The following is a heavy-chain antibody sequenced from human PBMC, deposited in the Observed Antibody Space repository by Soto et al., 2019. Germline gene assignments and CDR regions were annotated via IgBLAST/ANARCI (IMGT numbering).Heavy chain of an antibody. Sequence: QVQLVESGGGVVQPGRSLRLSCAASGFTFSSYGMHWVRQAPGKGLEWVAVIWYDGSNKYHADSVKGRFTISRDNSKDALYLQMNSLRAADTAVYYCASDPPGVRIGRRGMDVWGQGTTVTVSS. CDR1: GFTFSSYG. CDR2: IWYDGSNK. CDR3: ASDPPGVRIGRRGMDV. V-gene: IGHV3-33*01. J-gene: IGHJ6*02. D-gene: IGHD2-15*01.